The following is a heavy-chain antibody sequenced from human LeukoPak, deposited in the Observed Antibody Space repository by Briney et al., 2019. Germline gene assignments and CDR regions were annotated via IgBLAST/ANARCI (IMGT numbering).Heavy chain of an antibody. CDR2: MNPNSGNT. V-gene: IGHV1-8*03. CDR1: GYTFTSYD. J-gene: IGHJ5*02. D-gene: IGHD5-12*01. Sequence: GASVKVSCKASGYTFTSYDINWVRQATGQGLEWMGWMNPNSGNTGYAQKFQGRVTITRNTSISTAYMELSSLRSEDTAVYYCATAQTVHRVSGYDRFQYNWFDPWGQGTLVTVSS. CDR3: ATAQTVHRVSGYDRFQYNWFDP.